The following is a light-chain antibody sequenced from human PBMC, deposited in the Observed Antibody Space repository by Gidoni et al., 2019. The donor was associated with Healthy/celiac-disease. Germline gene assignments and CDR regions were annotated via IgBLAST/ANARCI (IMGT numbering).Light chain of an antibody. CDR2: GAS. CDR3: QQYGSSPGYT. CDR1: QSVSSSY. V-gene: IGKV3-20*01. J-gene: IGKJ2*01. Sequence: EIVFTQSPGTLSLSPGERATPSCRASQSVSSSYLAWYQQKPGQSPRLLIYGASSRATDIPDRFSGSGSGTDFTLTISRLEPEDFAVYYCQQYGSSPGYTFGQGTKLEIK.